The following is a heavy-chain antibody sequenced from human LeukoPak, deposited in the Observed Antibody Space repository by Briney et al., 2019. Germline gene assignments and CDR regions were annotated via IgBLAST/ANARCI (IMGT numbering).Heavy chain of an antibody. CDR1: GFTVSSSY. CDR3: AREVVSIPSYFES. D-gene: IGHD2-15*01. CDR2: FYRGETT. Sequence: GGSLRLSCAASGFTVSSSYMYWVRQAPGKGLEWVSFFYRGETTYYAESVRGRFTISRDISKNTLYLLMNSLIPEDTAVYYCAREVVSIPSYFESWGQGTLVTVSS. J-gene: IGHJ4*02. V-gene: IGHV3-53*01.